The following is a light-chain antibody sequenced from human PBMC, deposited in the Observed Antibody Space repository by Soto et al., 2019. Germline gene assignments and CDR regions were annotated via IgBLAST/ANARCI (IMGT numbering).Light chain of an antibody. J-gene: IGKJ1*01. CDR1: QSVSSTF. CDR2: GAS. Sequence: VLTQSSGTRSLSPVERATLSCRASQSVSSTFLAWYQQKPGQAPRLLIYGASSRATGIPDRFSGSGSGTDFTLTISSLQAEDVAVYYCQQYYTSPTWTFGQGTKVDIK. CDR3: QQYYTSPTWT. V-gene: IGKV3-20*01.